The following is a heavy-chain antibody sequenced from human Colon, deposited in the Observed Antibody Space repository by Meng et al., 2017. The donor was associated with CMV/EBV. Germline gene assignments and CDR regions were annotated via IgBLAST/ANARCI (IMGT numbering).Heavy chain of an antibody. J-gene: IGHJ5*02. CDR1: GYNVTNYD. CDR2: MNPNSGTT. Sequence: KASGYNVTNYDIDWVRQATGQGLGWMGWMNPNSGTTGYAQKFQGRITMTWNTSIITAYLDLSSLRSEDTAVYYCATGGRGFGSWFDPWGQGTLVTVSS. CDR3: ATGGRGFGSWFDP. D-gene: IGHD3-10*01. V-gene: IGHV1-8*02.